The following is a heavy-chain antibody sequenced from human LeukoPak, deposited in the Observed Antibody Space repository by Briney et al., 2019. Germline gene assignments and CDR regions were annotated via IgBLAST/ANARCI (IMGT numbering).Heavy chain of an antibody. CDR1: GGTFSSYT. CDR3: AMGVVVPEYYFDY. J-gene: IGHJ4*02. CDR2: IIPILGIA. Sequence: SVKVSCKASGGTFSSYTISWVRQAPGQGLEWMGRIIPILGIANYAQKFQGRVAITADKSTSTAYMELSSLRSEDTAVYYCAMGVVVPEYYFDYWGQGTLVTVSS. D-gene: IGHD2-2*01. V-gene: IGHV1-69*02.